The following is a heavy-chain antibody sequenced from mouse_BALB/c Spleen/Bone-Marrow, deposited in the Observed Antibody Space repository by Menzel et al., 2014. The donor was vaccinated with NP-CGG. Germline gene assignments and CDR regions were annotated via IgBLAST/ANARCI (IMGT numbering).Heavy chain of an antibody. CDR1: GFNIKDYY. CDR3: TRWVYYGSSYFDY. V-gene: IGHV14-1*02. CDR2: IDPENGNT. J-gene: IGHJ2*01. D-gene: IGHD1-1*01. Sequence: EVQLVESGAEFVRPGALVKLSCNASGFNIKDYYMHWVKPRPEQGLEWIGWIDPENGNTIYDPKFPGKASITADTSSNTAYLQLSSLTSEDTAVYYCTRWVYYGSSYFDYWGQGTTLTVSS.